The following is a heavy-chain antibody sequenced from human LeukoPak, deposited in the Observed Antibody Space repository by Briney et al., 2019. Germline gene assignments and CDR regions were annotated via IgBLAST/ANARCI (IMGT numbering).Heavy chain of an antibody. J-gene: IGHJ4*02. CDR1: GGSISSYY. D-gene: IGHD3-10*01. Sequence: SETLSLTCTVSGGSISSYYWSWIRQPLGKGLEWIAYLFYSGSTDYNPSLESRVTISVDTSKNQFSLKLRSVTAADTAVYYCATVAVIRGVTYFDYWGQGTLVTVSS. CDR3: ATVAVIRGVTYFDY. CDR2: LFYSGST. V-gene: IGHV4-59*01.